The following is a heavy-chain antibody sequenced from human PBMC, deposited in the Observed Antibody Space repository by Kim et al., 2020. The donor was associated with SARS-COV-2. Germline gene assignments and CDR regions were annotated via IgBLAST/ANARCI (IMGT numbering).Heavy chain of an antibody. J-gene: IGHJ4*02. D-gene: IGHD2-8*02. Sequence: GGSLRLSCAASGFTVSSNYMSWVRQAPGKGLEWVSVIYSGGSTYYADSVKGRFTISRDNSKNTLYIQMNSLRAEDTAVYYCARVVKGWTGLFDYWGQGTLVTVSS. CDR3: ARVVKGWTGLFDY. CDR2: IYSGGST. V-gene: IGHV3-53*01. CDR1: GFTVSSNY.